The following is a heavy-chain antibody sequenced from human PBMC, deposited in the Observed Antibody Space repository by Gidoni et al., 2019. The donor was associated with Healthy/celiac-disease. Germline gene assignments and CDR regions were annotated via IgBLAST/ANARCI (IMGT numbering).Heavy chain of an antibody. D-gene: IGHD3-3*01. J-gene: IGHJ3*02. CDR1: GFTFSSYS. V-gene: IGHV3-48*01. CDR3: ARERGYDFWSGYPVDAFDI. CDR2: ISSSSSTI. Sequence: EVQLVESGGGLVQPGGSLRLSCAASGFTFSSYSMNWVRQAPGKGREWVSYISSSSSTIYYADSVKGRFTISRDNAKNSLYLQMNSLRAEDTAVYYCARERGYDFWSGYPVDAFDIWGQGTMVTVSS.